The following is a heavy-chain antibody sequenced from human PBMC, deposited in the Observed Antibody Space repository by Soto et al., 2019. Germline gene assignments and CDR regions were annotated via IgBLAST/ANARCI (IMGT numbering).Heavy chain of an antibody. J-gene: IGHJ4*02. Sequence: QVQLVQSGAEVKKPGSSVKVSCKASGGTFSSYSINWVRQAPGQGLEWMGENIPIFGTAIYAQKFQGRVTITADESTSTAYMELSSLRSEDTAVYYCARDGGRHSGGIDYWGQGTLVTVSS. D-gene: IGHD1-26*01. CDR1: GGTFSSYS. CDR2: NIPIFGTA. V-gene: IGHV1-69*01. CDR3: ARDGGRHSGGIDY.